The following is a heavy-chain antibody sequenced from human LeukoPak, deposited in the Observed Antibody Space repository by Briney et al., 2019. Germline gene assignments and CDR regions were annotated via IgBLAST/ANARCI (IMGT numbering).Heavy chain of an antibody. J-gene: IGHJ3*02. Sequence: GESLKISCKGSGYTFTSYWIAWVRQMPGRGLEWMGLIYPGDSDTRYSPSFQGQVTISADKSFTTAYLQWSSLRASDTAMYYCARVADSSGYYFDDAFDIWGQGTMVTVSS. CDR2: IYPGDSDT. D-gene: IGHD3-22*01. CDR3: ARVADSSGYYFDDAFDI. V-gene: IGHV5-51*01. CDR1: GYTFTSYW.